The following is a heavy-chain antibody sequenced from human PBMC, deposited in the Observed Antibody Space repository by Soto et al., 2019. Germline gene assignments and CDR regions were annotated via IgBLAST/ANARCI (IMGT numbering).Heavy chain of an antibody. CDR1: SDPTSPHN. CDR3: VRQGIGPLHGLVDV. Sequence: QVQLQESGPGMVKPSETLSLTCTVSSDPTSPHNWGWIRQTPGKGLEWIGYIYETGSTSYNPSLNSRVTISLDRSTKQLSLKLSSATAADTAMYHCVRQGIGPLHGLVDVWGRGTTVTVSS. J-gene: IGHJ6*02. D-gene: IGHD3-10*01. CDR2: IYETGST. V-gene: IGHV4-59*08.